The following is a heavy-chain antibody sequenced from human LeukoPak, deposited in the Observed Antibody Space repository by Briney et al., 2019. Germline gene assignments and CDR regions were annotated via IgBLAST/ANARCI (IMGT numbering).Heavy chain of an antibody. V-gene: IGHV1-8*01. J-gene: IGHJ4*02. D-gene: IGHD4-17*01. Sequence: ASVTVSCKASGYTFTSYDINWVRQATGQGLGWMGWMNPNSGNTGYAQKFQGRVTMTRNTSISTAYMELSSLRSEDTAVYYCALDYGDYVFDYWGQGTLVTVSS. CDR3: ALDYGDYVFDY. CDR2: MNPNSGNT. CDR1: GYTFTSYD.